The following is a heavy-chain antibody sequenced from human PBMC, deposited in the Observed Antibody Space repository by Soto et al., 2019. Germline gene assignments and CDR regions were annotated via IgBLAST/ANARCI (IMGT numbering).Heavy chain of an antibody. CDR3: ARRRTVVRDDIDAFDI. D-gene: IGHD2-2*01. CDR1: GGAFSDYA. V-gene: IGHV1-69*13. J-gene: IGHJ3*02. Sequence: SVKVSCKASGGAFSDYAFSWVRQAPGQGLEWMGGIMPIFRAPDYAQKFQGRVTITADEFTSTAYMELSSLRSEDTAVYYCARRRTVVRDDIDAFDIWGQGTMVTVSS. CDR2: IMPIFRAP.